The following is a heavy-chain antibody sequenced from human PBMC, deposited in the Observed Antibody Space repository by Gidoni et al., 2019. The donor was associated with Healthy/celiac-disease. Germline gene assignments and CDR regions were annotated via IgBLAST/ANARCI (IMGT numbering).Heavy chain of an antibody. D-gene: IGHD2-15*01. J-gene: IGHJ6*02. V-gene: IGHV3-23*01. CDR1: GSPFRSDA. CDR2: SSGSGGST. CDR3: AKDSLGYCSGGSCRSWGMDV. Sequence: EVQLLESGGGLVQPGGSLRLSCAASGSPFRSDAMSWVRQAPGKGLEWVSASSGSGGSTYYADSVKGRFTISRDNAKNTLYLQMNSLRAEDTAVYYCAKDSLGYCSGGSCRSWGMDVWGQGTTVTVSS.